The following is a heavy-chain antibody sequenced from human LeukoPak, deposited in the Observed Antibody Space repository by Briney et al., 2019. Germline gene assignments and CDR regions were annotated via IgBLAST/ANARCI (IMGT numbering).Heavy chain of an antibody. CDR3: ARQSGPYCSSWFDY. CDR2: VFYSGST. D-gene: IGHD6-13*01. J-gene: IGHJ4*02. V-gene: IGHV4-39*01. CDR1: DGSISTSSYY. Sequence: PSETLSLTCTVSDGSISTSSYYWGWIRQPPGKGLEWIGSVFYSGSTCYKPSLKSRVSISVDTSKNQFSLKLSSATAADTAVYYCARQSGPYCSSWFDYWGQGALVTVSS.